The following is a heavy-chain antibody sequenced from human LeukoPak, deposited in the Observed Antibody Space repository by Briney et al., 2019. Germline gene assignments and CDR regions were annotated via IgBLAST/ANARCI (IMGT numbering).Heavy chain of an antibody. Sequence: SETLSLTCTVSGGSISSYYWSWIRQPAGKGLEWIGRSYTSGSTNYNPSLKSRITMSVDTSKNQFSLKLSSVTAADTAVYYCARDWEYCSGGSCYQDYYYYYMDVWGKGTTVTVSS. D-gene: IGHD2-15*01. CDR1: GGSISSYY. CDR3: ARDWEYCSGGSCYQDYYYYYMDV. J-gene: IGHJ6*03. V-gene: IGHV4-4*07. CDR2: SYTSGST.